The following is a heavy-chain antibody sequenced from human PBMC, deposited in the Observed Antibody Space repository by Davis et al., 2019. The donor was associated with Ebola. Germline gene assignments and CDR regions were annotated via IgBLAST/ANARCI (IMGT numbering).Heavy chain of an antibody. V-gene: IGHV3-33*01. Sequence: GESLKISCAASGFTFSNYGMHWVRQAPGKGLEWVAVIWYDATNKYYADSVKGRFTISRDNAKNTLYLQMNSLRVEDTAVYFCARGGAVAPDWGPGTLVTVSS. D-gene: IGHD4-23*01. J-gene: IGHJ4*02. CDR2: IWYDATNK. CDR3: ARGGAVAPD. CDR1: GFTFSNYG.